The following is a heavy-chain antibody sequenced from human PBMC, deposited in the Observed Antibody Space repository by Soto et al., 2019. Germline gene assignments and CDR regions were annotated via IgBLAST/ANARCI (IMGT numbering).Heavy chain of an antibody. CDR2: ISYDGSNK. V-gene: IGHV3-30*03. CDR3: ARDRIVTPPSTGYYGMDV. J-gene: IGHJ6*02. CDR1: GFTFSSYG. Sequence: PGGSLRLSCAASGFTFSSYGMHWVRQAPGKGLEWVAVISYDGSNKYYADSVKGRFTISRDNSKNTLYLQMNSLRAEDTAVYYCARDRIVTPPSTGYYGMDVWGQGTTVTVSS. D-gene: IGHD2-21*01.